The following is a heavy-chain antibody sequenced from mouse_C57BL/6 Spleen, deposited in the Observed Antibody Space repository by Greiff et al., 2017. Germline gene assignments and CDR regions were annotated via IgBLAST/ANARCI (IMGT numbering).Heavy chain of an antibody. D-gene: IGHD1-1*01. V-gene: IGHV1-52*01. J-gene: IGHJ4*01. CDR2: IDPSDSET. CDR1: GYTFTSYW. CDR3: ARPEDINRDYAMDY. Sequence: VQLQQPGAELVRPGSSVKLSCKASGYTFTSYWMHWVKQRPIQGLEWIGNIDPSDSETHYNQKFKDKATLTVDTSSSTAYMQLSSLTSEDSAVYDCARPEDINRDYAMDYWGQGTSVTVSS.